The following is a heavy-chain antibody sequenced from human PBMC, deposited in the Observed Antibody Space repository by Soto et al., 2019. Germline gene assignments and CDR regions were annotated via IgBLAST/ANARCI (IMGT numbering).Heavy chain of an antibody. J-gene: IGHJ6*02. CDR3: AREPINTIQLWSYYYYYGMDV. D-gene: IGHD5-18*01. V-gene: IGHV3-21*01. CDR1: GFTFSSYS. CDR2: ISSSSSYI. Sequence: GGSLRLSCAASGFTFSSYSMNWVRQAPGKGLEWVSSISSSSSYIYYADSVKGRFTISRDNAKNSLYLQMNSLRDEDTAVYYCAREPINTIQLWSYYYYYGMDVWGQGTTVTVSS.